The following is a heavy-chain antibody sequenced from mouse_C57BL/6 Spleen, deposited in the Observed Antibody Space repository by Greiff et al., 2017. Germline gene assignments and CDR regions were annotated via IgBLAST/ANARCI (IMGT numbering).Heavy chain of an antibody. CDR3: GKSDFYYAMDY. CDR1: GYTFTSYW. D-gene: IGHD2-4*01. CDR2: IHPNSGST. J-gene: IGHJ4*01. V-gene: IGHV1-64*01. Sequence: QVQLQQSGAELVKPGASVKLSCKASGYTFTSYWMHWVKQRPGQGLEWIGMIHPNSGSTNYNEKFKSKATLTVDKSSSTAYMQLSSLTSEDSAVYYCGKSDFYYAMDYWGQGTSVTVSS.